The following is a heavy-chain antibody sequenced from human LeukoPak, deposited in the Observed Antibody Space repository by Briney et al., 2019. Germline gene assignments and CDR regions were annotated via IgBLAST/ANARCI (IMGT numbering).Heavy chain of an antibody. V-gene: IGHV4-31*03. CDR2: IYYSGST. Sequence: SETLSLTCTVSGVSISSGGYYWSCIGQHPGKGREWIGYIYYSGSTYYNPSLKSRVTISVDTSKNQFSLKVSSVTAADTAVYYCASSNSSSFHYFDYWGQGTLVTVSS. CDR3: ASSNSSSFHYFDY. J-gene: IGHJ4*02. CDR1: GVSISSGGYY. D-gene: IGHD6-6*01.